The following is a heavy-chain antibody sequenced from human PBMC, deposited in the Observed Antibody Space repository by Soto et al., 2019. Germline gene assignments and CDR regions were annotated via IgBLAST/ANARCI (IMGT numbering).Heavy chain of an antibody. CDR2: IDYSGTA. J-gene: IGHJ4*02. CDR3: ARITGRHLDY. Sequence: SETLSLTCTVSSGSISVTNVFWGWVRQPPGKGLEWIGNIDYSGTAYFSPSLATRVTFHVDTSKNQFSLTLYPATAADTAVDYWARITGRHLDYWGQGILVTFSS. D-gene: IGHD1-20*01. CDR1: SGSISVTNVF. V-gene: IGHV4-39*01.